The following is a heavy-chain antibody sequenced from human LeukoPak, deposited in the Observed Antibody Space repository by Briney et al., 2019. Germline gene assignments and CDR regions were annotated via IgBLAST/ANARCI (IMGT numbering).Heavy chain of an antibody. CDR1: GYSFTSYW. CDR3: ARRGLPRYYYGSGSYYMDV. J-gene: IGHJ6*03. Sequence: GESLKISCKGSGYSFTSYWIGWVRQMPGKGLEWMGIIYPGDCDTRYSPSFQGQVTISADKSISTAYLQWTSMKASDTAMYYCARRGLPRYYYGSGSYYMDVWGKGTTVTVSS. D-gene: IGHD3-10*01. CDR2: IYPGDCDT. V-gene: IGHV5-51*01.